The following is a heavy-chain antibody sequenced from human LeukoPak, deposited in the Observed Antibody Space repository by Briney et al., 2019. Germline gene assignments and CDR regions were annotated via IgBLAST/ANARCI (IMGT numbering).Heavy chain of an antibody. V-gene: IGHV1-8*01. CDR2: MNPNSGNT. CDR3: ATTSGYYYYMDV. D-gene: IGHD3-10*01. CDR1: GCTFTSYD. J-gene: IGHJ6*03. Sequence: ASVKVSCKASGCTFTSYDIHWVRQATAQGLEWMGWMNPNSGNTGYAQKFQGRLTMTRNTSISTAYMELSSLRSEDTAVYYCATTSGYYYYMDVWGKGTTVTVSS.